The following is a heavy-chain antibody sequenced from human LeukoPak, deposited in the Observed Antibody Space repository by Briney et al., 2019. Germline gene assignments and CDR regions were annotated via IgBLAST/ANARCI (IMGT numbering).Heavy chain of an antibody. J-gene: IGHJ5*02. V-gene: IGHV4-59*08. Sequence: SETLSLTCAVYGGSFSGYYWSWIRQPPGKGLEWIAYMYYTGSTYYNPSLKSRVTISVDTSKNEFSLKLTSVTAGDTAMYYCARHDHGGNSGWFNPWGQGTLVTVSS. CDR2: MYYTGST. D-gene: IGHD4-23*01. CDR1: GGSFSGYY. CDR3: ARHDHGGNSGWFNP.